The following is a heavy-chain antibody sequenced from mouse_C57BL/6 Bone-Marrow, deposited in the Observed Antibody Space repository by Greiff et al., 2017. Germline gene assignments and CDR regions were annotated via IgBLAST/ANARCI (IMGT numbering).Heavy chain of an antibody. V-gene: IGHV3-6*01. CDR2: ISYDGSN. D-gene: IGHD3-2*02. CDR3: ARAGEGGYFDV. Sequence: DVKLQESGPGLVKPSQSLSLTCSVTGYSITSGYYWNWIRQFPGNKLEWMGYISYDGSNNYNPSLKNRISITRDTSKNQFFLKLNSVTTEDTATYYCARAGEGGYFDVWGTGTTVTVSS. J-gene: IGHJ1*03. CDR1: GYSITSGYY.